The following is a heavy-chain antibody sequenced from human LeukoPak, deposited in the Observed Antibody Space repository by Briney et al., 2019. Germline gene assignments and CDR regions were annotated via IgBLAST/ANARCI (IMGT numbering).Heavy chain of an antibody. Sequence: GGSLRLSCVASGSAFRDYTMNWVRRAPGKGLEWVSSISVASDSILYSDSVKGRFTISRDNAKNSLYLQMHGLGADDTAIYYCARGLAMSGFTPYAYWGQGTLVTVSS. J-gene: IGHJ4*02. V-gene: IGHV3-21*01. CDR3: ARGLAMSGFTPYAY. D-gene: IGHD3-9*01. CDR1: GSAFRDYT. CDR2: ISVASDSI.